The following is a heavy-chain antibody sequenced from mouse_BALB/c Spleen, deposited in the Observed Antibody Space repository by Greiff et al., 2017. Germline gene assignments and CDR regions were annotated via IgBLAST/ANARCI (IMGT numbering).Heavy chain of an antibody. J-gene: IGHJ2*01. CDR2: ISDGGSYT. Sequence: EVKLMESGGDLVKPGGSLKLSCAASGFTFSDYYMYWVRQTPEKRLEWVATISDGGSYTYYPDSVKGRFTISRDNAKNNLYLQMSSLKSEDTAMYYCARDATVVATGYFDYWGQGTTLTVSS. CDR3: ARDATVVATGYFDY. D-gene: IGHD1-1*01. CDR1: GFTFSDYY. V-gene: IGHV5-4*02.